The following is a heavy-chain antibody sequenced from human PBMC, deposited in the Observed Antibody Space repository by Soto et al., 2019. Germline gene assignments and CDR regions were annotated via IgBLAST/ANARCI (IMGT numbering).Heavy chain of an antibody. V-gene: IGHV4-31*03. CDR2: IYYSGST. CDR3: ASETDSGSYSDAFDI. D-gene: IGHD1-26*01. Sequence: QVQLQESGPGLVKPSQTLSLTCTVSGGSISSGGYYWSWIRQHPGKGLEWIGYIYYSGSTYYNPSRKSRVTISVDTSKNQFSLKLSSVTAADTAVYYCASETDSGSYSDAFDIWGQGTMVTVSS. CDR1: GGSISSGGYY. J-gene: IGHJ3*02.